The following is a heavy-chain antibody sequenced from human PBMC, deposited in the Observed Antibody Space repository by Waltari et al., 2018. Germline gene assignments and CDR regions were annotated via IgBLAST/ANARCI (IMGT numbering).Heavy chain of an antibody. CDR2: YYWGST. Sequence: QVPLQESGPGLVKPSETLSLTCTVSTGSIRSYYWTWTRQPPGKGLEWIGYYWGSTNYNPPLKSRVTISIGTSRNQFSLRLSSVTAADTAVYYCATYSSTWDYFQHWGQGTLVTVSS. CDR1: TGSIRSYY. D-gene: IGHD6-13*01. J-gene: IGHJ1*01. V-gene: IGHV4-59*13. CDR3: ATYSSTWDYFQH.